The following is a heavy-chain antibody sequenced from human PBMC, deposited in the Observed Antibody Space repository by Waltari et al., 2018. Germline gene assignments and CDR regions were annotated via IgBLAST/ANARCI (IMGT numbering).Heavy chain of an antibody. V-gene: IGHV4-39*01. D-gene: IGHD3-16*01. CDR3: ARLPFTSSRGMRFDY. J-gene: IGHJ4*02. CDR2: IFYRGSS. CDR1: GVSISSSNYF. Sequence: QLQLQESGPGLVKPSETLSLTCTVSGVSISSSNYFRGWIRRPPGQGREWIGSIFYRGSSYYNPSLKTRVTISVDTSKNQFSLKLSSVTAADTAVYYCARLPFTSSRGMRFDYWGQGTLVTVSS.